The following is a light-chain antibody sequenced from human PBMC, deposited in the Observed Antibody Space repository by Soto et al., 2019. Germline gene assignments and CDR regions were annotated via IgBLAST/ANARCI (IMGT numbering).Light chain of an antibody. Sequence: EIVLTQSPGTLSLSPVERATLSCRASQSVSSSYLAWYQQKPGQAPRLLIYGASSRATGIPDRFSGSGSGTDFILTISRLEPEDFAVYYCQQYGSSPRLTFGGGTRWIS. V-gene: IGKV3-20*01. J-gene: IGKJ4*01. CDR1: QSVSSSY. CDR3: QQYGSSPRLT. CDR2: GAS.